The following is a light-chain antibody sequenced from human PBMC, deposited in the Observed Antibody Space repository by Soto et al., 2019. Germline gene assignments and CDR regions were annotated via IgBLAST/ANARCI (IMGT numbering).Light chain of an antibody. CDR1: QSIYNY. J-gene: IGKJ3*01. Sequence: DIQITQSPSSLSASVGDRVTITCRASQSIYNYVNWYQQRPGKAPKLLMYAPSTSQNGVPSRFSGSGSGTDFTLTISSLQPEDFAIYYCQQSYSTPFTFGPGTEVDIK. V-gene: IGKV1-39*01. CDR2: APS. CDR3: QQSYSTPFT.